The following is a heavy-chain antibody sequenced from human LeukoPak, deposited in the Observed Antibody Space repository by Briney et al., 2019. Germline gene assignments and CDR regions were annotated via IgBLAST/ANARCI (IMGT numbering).Heavy chain of an antibody. Sequence: SGTLSLTCAVSGGSISSSNWWSWVRQPPGKGLEWIGEIYHSGSTNDNPSLKSRVTISVDKSKNQFSLKLNSMTAADTAVYYCARAHSSSWYVLDYWGQGTLVTVSS. V-gene: IGHV4-4*02. D-gene: IGHD6-13*01. CDR2: IYHSGST. CDR1: GGSISSSNW. J-gene: IGHJ4*02. CDR3: ARAHSSSWYVLDY.